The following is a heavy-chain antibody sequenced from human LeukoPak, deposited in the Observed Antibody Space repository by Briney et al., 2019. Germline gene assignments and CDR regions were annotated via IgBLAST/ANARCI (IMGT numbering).Heavy chain of an antibody. CDR1: GGSFSGYY. J-gene: IGHJ5*02. D-gene: IGHD1-26*01. CDR2: INHSGST. Sequence: SETLSLTCAVYGGSFSGYYWSWIRQPPGKGLEWIGEINHSGSTNYNPSLKSRVTISVDTSKNQFSLKLSSVTAADTAVYYCAKSKPLSLVGARWFDPWGQGTLVTVPS. V-gene: IGHV4-34*01. CDR3: AKSKPLSLVGARWFDP.